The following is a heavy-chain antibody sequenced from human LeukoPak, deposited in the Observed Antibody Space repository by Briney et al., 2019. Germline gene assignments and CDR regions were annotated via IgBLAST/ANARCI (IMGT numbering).Heavy chain of an antibody. V-gene: IGHV3-43*02. Sequence: GGSLRLSCAASGFTFDDYAMHWVRQAPGKSLEWVSRIRGDGGSTYYADSVKGRFTISRDNSKNSLYLQMNSLRTEDTALYYCAKDTRGYCSGGSCHMFDYWGQGTLVTVSS. J-gene: IGHJ4*02. CDR1: GFTFDDYA. CDR3: AKDTRGYCSGGSCHMFDY. CDR2: IRGDGGST. D-gene: IGHD2-15*01.